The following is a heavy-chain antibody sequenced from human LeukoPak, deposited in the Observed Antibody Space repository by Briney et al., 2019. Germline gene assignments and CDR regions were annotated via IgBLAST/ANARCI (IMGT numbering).Heavy chain of an antibody. V-gene: IGHV3-21*01. Sequence: PGGSLRLSCAASRFNLSAYTMNWVRQAPGKGLEWVSSISSSSVYIYYADSVKGRFTISRDNSKNTLYLQMNSLRAEDTAVYYCARERGYYDSSGYYAFDYWGQGTLVTVSS. D-gene: IGHD3-22*01. J-gene: IGHJ4*02. CDR1: RFNLSAYT. CDR3: ARERGYYDSSGYYAFDY. CDR2: ISSSSVYI.